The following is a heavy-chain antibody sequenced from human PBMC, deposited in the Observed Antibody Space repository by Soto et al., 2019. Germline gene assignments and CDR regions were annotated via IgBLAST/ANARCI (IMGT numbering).Heavy chain of an antibody. CDR1: GYNFINYW. CDR3: AGGGGPYYGMDV. CDR2: IYPSDSYT. D-gene: IGHD3-16*01. J-gene: IGHJ6*02. Sequence: ESLTISCKGSGYNFINYWIAWVRQMPGRGLEWMGIIYPSDSYTNYSPSFQGHVTISADKSISTAYLQWSSLKASDTAMYYWAGGGGPYYGMDVWGQGTTVTVSS. V-gene: IGHV5-10-1*01.